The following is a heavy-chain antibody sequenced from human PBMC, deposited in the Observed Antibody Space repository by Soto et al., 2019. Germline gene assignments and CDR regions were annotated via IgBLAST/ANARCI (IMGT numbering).Heavy chain of an antibody. CDR1: GFSLSTSEVG. V-gene: IGHV2-5*01. J-gene: IGHJ5*02. CDR2: IYWNDNK. D-gene: IGHD3-10*01. Sequence: QITLKESGPTLVKPTQTLTLTCTFSGFSLSTSEVGVGWIRQPPGRALEWLPFIYWNDNKSYSQSLKSRLTITKDTSKNQVVLTMTNMDPVDTATYYCAHRRGYYGSGSYSNDCLDPWGQGTLVTVSS. CDR3: AHRRGYYGSGSYSNDCLDP.